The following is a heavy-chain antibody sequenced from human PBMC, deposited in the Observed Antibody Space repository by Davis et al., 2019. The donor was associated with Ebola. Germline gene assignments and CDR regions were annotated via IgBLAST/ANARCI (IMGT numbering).Heavy chain of an antibody. D-gene: IGHD3-10*01. CDR1: GFTFSDYY. V-gene: IGHV3-11*04. Sequence: GESLKISCAASGFTFSDYYMSWIRQAPGKGLEWASYISSGGTTIYYADSVKGRFTISRDNAKNSLYLQMNGLRAEDTAVYYCVRDYGRGWSSFYYYMDVWGKGTTVTVSS. J-gene: IGHJ6*03. CDR3: VRDYGRGWSSFYYYMDV. CDR2: ISSGGTTI.